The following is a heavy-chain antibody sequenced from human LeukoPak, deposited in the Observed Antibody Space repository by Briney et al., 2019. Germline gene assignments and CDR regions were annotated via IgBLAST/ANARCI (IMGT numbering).Heavy chain of an antibody. CDR3: ARDRDIGGSSPGAY. Sequence: SVKVSCKASGGTFSSYAISWVRQAPGQGLEWMGGIIPIFGTANYAQKFQGRVTITADESTSTAYMELSSLRSEDAAVYYCARDRDIGGSSPGAYWGQGTLVTVSS. D-gene: IGHD1-26*01. V-gene: IGHV1-69*13. CDR2: IIPIFGTA. CDR1: GGTFSSYA. J-gene: IGHJ4*02.